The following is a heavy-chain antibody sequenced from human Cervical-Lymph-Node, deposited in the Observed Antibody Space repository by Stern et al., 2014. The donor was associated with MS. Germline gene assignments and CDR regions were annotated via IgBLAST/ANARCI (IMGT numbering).Heavy chain of an antibody. CDR1: GFTFDDYA. Sequence: EVQLVESGGGLVPPGRSLRLSCAASGFTFDDYALHWVRQAPGKGLEWVSGITWNSVSVGYADSVKGRFTISRDNAKNSLYLQMNSLRGDDTALYYCAKGSGGSGYYPVALDYWGQGTLVTVSS. J-gene: IGHJ4*02. CDR3: AKGSGGSGYYPVALDY. D-gene: IGHD3-3*01. CDR2: ITWNSVSV. V-gene: IGHV3-9*01.